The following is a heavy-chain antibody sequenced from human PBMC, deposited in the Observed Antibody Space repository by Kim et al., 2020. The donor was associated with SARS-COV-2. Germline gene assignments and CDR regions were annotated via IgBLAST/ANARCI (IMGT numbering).Heavy chain of an antibody. CDR3: ATGLGYCSSTSCYAPKTEYYYYYYGMDV. D-gene: IGHD2-2*01. Sequence: ASVKVSCKVSGYTLTELSMHWVRQAPGKGLEWMGGFDPEDGETIYAQKFQGRVTMTEDTSTDTAYMELSSLRSEDTAVYYCATGLGYCSSTSCYAPKTEYYYYYYGMDVWGQGTTVTVSS. CDR1: GYTLTELS. V-gene: IGHV1-24*01. CDR2: FDPEDGET. J-gene: IGHJ6*02.